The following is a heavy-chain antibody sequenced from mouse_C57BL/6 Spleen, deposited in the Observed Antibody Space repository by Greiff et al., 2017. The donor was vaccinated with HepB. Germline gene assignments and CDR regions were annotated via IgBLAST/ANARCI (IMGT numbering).Heavy chain of an antibody. V-gene: IGHV1-64*01. CDR3: TRTKTAPYDYDSSYNWYFDD. D-gene: IGHD1-1*01. CDR2: IHPNSGST. J-gene: IGHJ1*03. Sequence: QVQLKQPGAELVKPGASVKLSCKASGYTFTSYWMHWVKQRPGQGLEWIGMIHPNSGSTNYNEKFKSKATLTVDKSSSTAYMQLSSLTSEDTAVYYCTRTKTAPYDYDSSYNWYFDDWGTGTTVTVSS. CDR1: GYTFTSYW.